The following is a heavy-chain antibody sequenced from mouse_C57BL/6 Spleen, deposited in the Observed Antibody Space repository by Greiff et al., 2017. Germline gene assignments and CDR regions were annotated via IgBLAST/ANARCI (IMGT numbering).Heavy chain of an antibody. V-gene: IGHV1-50*01. J-gene: IGHJ3*01. D-gene: IGHD2-1*01. Sequence: QVQLQQPGAELVKPGASVKLSCKASGYTFTSYWMQWVQQSPGQGLEWIGEIDPSDSCTNYNQKFKGKATLTVDTSSSTAYMQLSRLTSEDSAVYYCARAVNYMFAYWGQGTLVTVSA. CDR3: ARAVNYMFAY. CDR1: GYTFTSYW. CDR2: IDPSDSCT.